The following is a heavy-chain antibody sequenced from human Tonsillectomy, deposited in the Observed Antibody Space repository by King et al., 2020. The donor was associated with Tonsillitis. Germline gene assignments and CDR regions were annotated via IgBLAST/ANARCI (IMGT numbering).Heavy chain of an antibody. CDR2: INPNSGGT. CDR3: ARAPLYGDDLGYYMDV. CDR1: GYTFTGYY. V-gene: IGHV1-2*02. J-gene: IGHJ6*03. D-gene: IGHD4-17*01. Sequence: QVQLVQSGAEVKKPGASVKVSCKASGYTFTGYYMHWVRQAPGQGLEWMGWINPNSGGTNYAQKFQGRVTMTRDTSISTAYMELSRLGSDDTAVYYCARAPLYGDDLGYYMDVWGKGTTVTVSS.